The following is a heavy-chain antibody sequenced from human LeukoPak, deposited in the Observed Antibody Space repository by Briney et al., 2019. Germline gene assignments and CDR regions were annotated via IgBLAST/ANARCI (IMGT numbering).Heavy chain of an antibody. D-gene: IGHD3-3*01. Sequence: GGSLRLFRAASGLPFRSYSMKWVRQAPGKGLEWVSSISSRSSYIYYADVVRGRFNNTRDNAKNSLYLQMNSLRAEDTAVYYCARDSYDFWGGQNWFDPWGQGTLVTVSS. V-gene: IGHV3-21*01. CDR3: ARDSYDFWGGQNWFDP. CDR1: GLPFRSYS. CDR2: ISSRSSYI. J-gene: IGHJ5*02.